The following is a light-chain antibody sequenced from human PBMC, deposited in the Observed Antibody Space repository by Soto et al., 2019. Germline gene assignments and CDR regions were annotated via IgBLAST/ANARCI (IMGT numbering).Light chain of an antibody. CDR2: DAS. Sequence: DIQMSQSPSTLSASVGDRITITCRASQTISNWLAWFQQKPGKAPKLLIFDASNLESGVPSRFSGSGSGTDFTLTISNLQPDDFATYYCQQYNTYPWTFGRGTEVEIK. CDR1: QTISNW. CDR3: QQYNTYPWT. V-gene: IGKV1-5*01. J-gene: IGKJ1*01.